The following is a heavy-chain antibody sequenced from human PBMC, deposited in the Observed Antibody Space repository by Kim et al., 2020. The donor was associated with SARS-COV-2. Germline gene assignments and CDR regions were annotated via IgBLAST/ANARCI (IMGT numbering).Heavy chain of an antibody. J-gene: IGHJ2*01. CDR3: AKPVHVTSVTFLWYFDL. V-gene: IGHV3-23*01. CDR1: RFTFSNSA. Sequence: GGSLRLSCSASRFTFSNSAMTWVRQAPGKGLEWVSTIFGSGHGTYYADSVKGRFIVSRDNSQNTLYLQMTNVRADDTAIYYCAKPVHVTSVTFLWYFDLWGRG. D-gene: IGHD2-2*01. CDR2: IFGSGHGT.